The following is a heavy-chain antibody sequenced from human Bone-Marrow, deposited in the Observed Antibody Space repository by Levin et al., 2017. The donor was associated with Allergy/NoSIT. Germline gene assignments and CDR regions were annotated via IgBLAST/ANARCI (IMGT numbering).Heavy chain of an antibody. CDR2: ISYDGSNK. V-gene: IGHV3-30*18. Sequence: GESLKISCAASGFTFSSYGMHWVRQAPGKGLEWVAVISYDGSNKYYADSVKGRFTISRDNSKNTLYLQMNSLRAEDTAVYYCAKDDCSGGSCYSTAFDIWGQGTMVTVSS. J-gene: IGHJ3*02. CDR1: GFTFSSYG. D-gene: IGHD2-15*01. CDR3: AKDDCSGGSCYSTAFDI.